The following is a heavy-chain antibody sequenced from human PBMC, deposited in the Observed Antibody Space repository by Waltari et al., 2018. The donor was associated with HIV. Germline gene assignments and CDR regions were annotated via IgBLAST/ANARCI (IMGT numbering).Heavy chain of an antibody. CDR3: TRRRGLMNSSHRWFDS. Sequence: QLRESGAGLVKTSETLCLQCSGSGGSISSRSYFSDWVRQPPGKGLEWIGTFSYGGTTYYNPSLKSRVTISVDTSKSQISLNVTAVTASDTAVYYCTRRRGLMNSSHRWFDSWGQGTLVTVSS. CDR2: FSYGGTT. CDR1: GGSISSRSYF. D-gene: IGHD2-8*01. J-gene: IGHJ5*01. V-gene: IGHV4-39*01.